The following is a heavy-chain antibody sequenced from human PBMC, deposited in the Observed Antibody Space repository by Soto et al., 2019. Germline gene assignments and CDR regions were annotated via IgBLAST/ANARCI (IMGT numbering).Heavy chain of an antibody. CDR2: IGPFFGTT. Sequence: QVQLVQSGAEVKKPGSSVKVSCKASGGTFDTYAVSWVRQAPGHGLEWMGGIGPFFGTTNYAQKFQGRLTNTADESTSAADMELKHLTAADTAVYFCARAAQTRNDWNDRGNWFDPWGQGTLVTVSS. CDR1: GGTFDTYA. J-gene: IGHJ5*02. CDR3: ARAAQTRNDWNDRGNWFDP. D-gene: IGHD1-1*01. V-gene: IGHV1-69*01.